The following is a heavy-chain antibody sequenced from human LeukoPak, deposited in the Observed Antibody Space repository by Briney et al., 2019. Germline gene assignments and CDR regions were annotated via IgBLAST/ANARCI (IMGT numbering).Heavy chain of an antibody. CDR2: TYTGGNT. CDR3: ARGDDSGYYDYFDY. CDR1: GFTVDSNY. D-gene: IGHD3-22*01. Sequence: PGGSLRLSCAASGFTVDSNYLSWVRQAPGKGLEWVSTTYTGGNTYYAASVKGRFTISRDFSKNTVLLHMNSLRAEDTAMYYCARGDDSGYYDYFDYWGQGALVTVSS. V-gene: IGHV3-53*01. J-gene: IGHJ4*02.